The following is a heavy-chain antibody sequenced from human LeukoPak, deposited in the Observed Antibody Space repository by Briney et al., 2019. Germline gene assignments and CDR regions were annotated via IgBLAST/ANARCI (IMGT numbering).Heavy chain of an antibody. CDR3: AGGASSCTRYYYGMDV. V-gene: IGHV1-69*01. Sequence: SVKVSCKASRGTFSSYAISWGRQAPGQGLEWMGGIIPIFGTANYAQNFQGSVKSTADESTSTAYIELSRLRCEDTAVYYSAGGASSCTRYYYGMDVWGKGTTVTVSS. D-gene: IGHD6-6*01. J-gene: IGHJ6*04. CDR1: RGTFSSYA. CDR2: IIPIFGTA.